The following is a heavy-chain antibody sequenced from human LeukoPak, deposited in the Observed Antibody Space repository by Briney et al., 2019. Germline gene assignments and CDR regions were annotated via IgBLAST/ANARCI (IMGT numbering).Heavy chain of an antibody. D-gene: IGHD5-18*01. CDR3: TWIQKALGGFDS. Sequence: GGSLRLSCAASGFTFSSYNMNWVRQAPGKGLEWVSSISSSSSYIYYADSVKGRFTISRDNAKNSLYLLMNSLKTEDTAVYYCTWIQKALGGFDSWGQGTMVTVSS. CDR2: ISSSSSYI. V-gene: IGHV3-21*03. J-gene: IGHJ3*02. CDR1: GFTFSSYN.